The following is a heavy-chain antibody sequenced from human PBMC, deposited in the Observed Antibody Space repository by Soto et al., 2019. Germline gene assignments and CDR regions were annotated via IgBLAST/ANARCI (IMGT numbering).Heavy chain of an antibody. V-gene: IGHV3-30*03. Sequence: QVQLVESGGGVAQPGRSLRLSCAASGFTFGTYAMHWVRQAPVQGLEWVGVISYDGSNKYYADSVRGRFTFSRGKSKNPVYMQMNSLRSEDTAVYYCATGIHYDDNGPLDVCGHGTMITVS. CDR2: ISYDGSNK. CDR1: GFTFGTYA. CDR3: ATGIHYDDNGPLDV. J-gene: IGHJ3*01. D-gene: IGHD1-26*01.